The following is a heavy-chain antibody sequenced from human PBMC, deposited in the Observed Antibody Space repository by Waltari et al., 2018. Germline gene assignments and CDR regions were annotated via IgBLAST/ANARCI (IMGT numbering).Heavy chain of an antibody. J-gene: IGHJ6*03. CDR2: FDTDETTI. Sequence: EVMLVESGGGRVQPGGSLRLSCAASGFTFSDYWMHWVRQVPGKGLGWVASFDTDETTIRYADSVKGRFTISRDNVKNTLYLQMNSLRVEDTAVYFCARNGKAWGYYMDVWGKGTTVTVS. V-gene: IGHV3-74*01. D-gene: IGHD2-15*01. CDR1: GFTFSDYW. CDR3: ARNGKAWGYYMDV.